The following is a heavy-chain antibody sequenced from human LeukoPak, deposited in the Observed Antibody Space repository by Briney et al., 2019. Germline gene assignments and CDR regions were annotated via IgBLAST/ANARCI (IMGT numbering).Heavy chain of an antibody. Sequence: GGSLRLSCAASEFTFVRYAMNWVHQAPGKGLEWVSYISSSSFKIGYADSVKGRFTISRDNSKNSLYLQMDSLRVEDTAVYYCVRDPSYGSSWYYYMDVWGKGTTVTVSS. J-gene: IGHJ6*03. V-gene: IGHV3-48*04. D-gene: IGHD6-13*01. CDR1: EFTFVRYA. CDR2: ISSSSFKI. CDR3: VRDPSYGSSWYYYMDV.